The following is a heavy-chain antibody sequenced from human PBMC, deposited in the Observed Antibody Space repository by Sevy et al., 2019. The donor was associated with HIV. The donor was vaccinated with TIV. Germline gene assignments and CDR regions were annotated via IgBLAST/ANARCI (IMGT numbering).Heavy chain of an antibody. D-gene: IGHD6-6*01. V-gene: IGHV1-69*06. CDR2: IIPIFGTA. CDR1: GGTFSSYA. Sequence: ASVKVSCKASGGTFSSYAISWVRQAPGQGLEWMGGIIPIFGTANYAQKFQGRVTITADKSTSTAYMELSSLRSEDMAVYYCAGALSSSPRWSFYYYYMDVWGKGTTVTVSS. J-gene: IGHJ6*03. CDR3: AGALSSSPRWSFYYYYMDV.